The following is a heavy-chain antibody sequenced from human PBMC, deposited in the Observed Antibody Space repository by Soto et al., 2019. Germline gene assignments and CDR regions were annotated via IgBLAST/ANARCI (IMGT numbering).Heavy chain of an antibody. Sequence: TSETLSLTCAVSGYSISSCYYWGLIRQPPGKGLEWIGSIYHSGSTYYNPSLKSRVAISVDTSKNQFSLKLSSVTAADTAVYYCARGDYYGSGSYYWGQGTLVTVSS. CDR2: IYHSGST. CDR1: GYSISSCYY. D-gene: IGHD3-10*01. J-gene: IGHJ4*02. V-gene: IGHV4-38-2*01. CDR3: ARGDYYGSGSYY.